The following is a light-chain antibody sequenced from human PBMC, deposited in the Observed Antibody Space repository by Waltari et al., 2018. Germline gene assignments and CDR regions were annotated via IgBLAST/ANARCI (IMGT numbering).Light chain of an antibody. CDR3: QQYDAYALT. Sequence: DIQMTQSPSTLSASVGDRVTITCRASQSIRSSLAWYQQKPGKAPKFLIYEASSLESGVPSSFSGSGSGTEFTLTISSLQPDDFATYFCQQYDAYALTFGGGTKVEIK. CDR2: EAS. J-gene: IGKJ4*01. V-gene: IGKV1-5*03. CDR1: QSIRSS.